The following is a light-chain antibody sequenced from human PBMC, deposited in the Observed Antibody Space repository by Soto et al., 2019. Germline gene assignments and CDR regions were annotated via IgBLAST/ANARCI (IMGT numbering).Light chain of an antibody. CDR2: EVT. Sequence: QSVLTQPASVSGSPGQSITISCTGTGSDVADYNFVSWYQQHPGKAPTLLIYEVTYRPSGVSNRFSGSKSGNTASLTISGLQAEDEADYYCSSYTRSSTLWVFGGGTKLTVL. V-gene: IGLV2-14*01. CDR1: GSDVADYNF. CDR3: SSYTRSSTLWV. J-gene: IGLJ3*02.